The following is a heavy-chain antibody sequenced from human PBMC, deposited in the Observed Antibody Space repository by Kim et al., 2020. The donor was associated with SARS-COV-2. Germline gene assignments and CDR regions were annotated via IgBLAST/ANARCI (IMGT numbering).Heavy chain of an antibody. CDR1: RFTFSSSA. J-gene: IGHJ2*01. V-gene: IGHV3-23*01. Sequence: GGSLRLSCVGSRFTFSSSAMTWVRQPPGKGLVWVSTIFGSGHGTYYSSSVRGRFIVSRDNSKNTLYLQMDNLRADDTAIYYCAKNVHLTSVTFLWYFDLWGRGTSVTVSS. CDR2: IFGSGHGT. D-gene: IGHD2-2*01. CDR3: AKNVHLTSVTFLWYFDL.